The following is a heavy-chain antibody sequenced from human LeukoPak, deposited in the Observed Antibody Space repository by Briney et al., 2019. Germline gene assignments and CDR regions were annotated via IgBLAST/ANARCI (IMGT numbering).Heavy chain of an antibody. Sequence: AGGSLRLSCAASGFTFSSYAMHWVRQAPGKGLEWVAVISYDGSNKYYADSVKGRFTISRDNPKNTLYLQMNSLRAEDTAVYYCASGFVVVPAEAFDIWGQGTMVTVSS. CDR1: GFTFSSYA. D-gene: IGHD2-2*01. J-gene: IGHJ3*02. CDR3: ASGFVVVPAEAFDI. V-gene: IGHV3-30*04. CDR2: ISYDGSNK.